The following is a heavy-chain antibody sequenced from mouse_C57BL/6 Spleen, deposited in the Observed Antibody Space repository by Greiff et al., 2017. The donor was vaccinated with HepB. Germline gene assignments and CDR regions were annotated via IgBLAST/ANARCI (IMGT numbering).Heavy chain of an antibody. CDR3: ARELGRDAMDH. D-gene: IGHD4-1*01. J-gene: IGHJ4*01. CDR2: ISYDGSN. Sequence: EVQVVESGPGLVKPSQSLSLTCSVTGYSITSGYYWNWIRQFPGNKLEWMGYISYDGSNNYNPSLKNRISITRDTSKNQFFLKLNSVTTEDTATYYCARELGRDAMDHWGQGTSVTVSS. CDR1: GYSITSGYY. V-gene: IGHV3-6*01.